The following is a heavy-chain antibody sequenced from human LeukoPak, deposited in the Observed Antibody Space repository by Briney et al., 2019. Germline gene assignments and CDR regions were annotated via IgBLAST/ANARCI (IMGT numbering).Heavy chain of an antibody. CDR2: LYYGGYT. V-gene: IGHV4-39*01. CDR3: ARHTRPGYGGSENAFDI. CDR1: CDSINSRSYY. Sequence: PSESPSLTCTVACDSINSRSYYWGWIRQPPGKGLEWIGNLYYGGYTHYNPSLKTPITISADTSNNQFSLNLSSVTATDTAVYYCARHTRPGYGGSENAFDIWGQG. D-gene: IGHD5-12*01. J-gene: IGHJ3*02.